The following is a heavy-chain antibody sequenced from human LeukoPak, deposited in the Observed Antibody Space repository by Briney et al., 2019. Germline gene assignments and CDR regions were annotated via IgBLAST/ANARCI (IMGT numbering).Heavy chain of an antibody. Sequence: GGSLRLSCAASGFTFSSYAMSWVRQAPGKGLEWVSAISGSGGSKYYADSVKGRFTISRDNSKNTLYLQMNSLRVEDTAVYYCAKGLAVAGSSNWFDPWGQGTLVTVSS. CDR3: AKGLAVAGSSNWFDP. J-gene: IGHJ5*02. CDR1: GFTFSSYA. D-gene: IGHD6-19*01. CDR2: ISGSGGSK. V-gene: IGHV3-23*01.